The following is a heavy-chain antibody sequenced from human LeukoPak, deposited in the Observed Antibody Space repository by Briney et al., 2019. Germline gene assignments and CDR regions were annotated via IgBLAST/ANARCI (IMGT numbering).Heavy chain of an antibody. CDR3: ARERRNYYDSSGYYPDY. CDR2: ISAYNGNT. Sequence: ALVKVSCKASGYTFTSYGISWVRQAPGQGLEWMGWISAYNGNTNYAQKLQGRVTMTTDTSTSTAYMELRSLRSDDTAVYYCARERRNYYDSSGYYPDYWGQGTLVTVSS. J-gene: IGHJ4*02. V-gene: IGHV1-18*01. CDR1: GYTFTSYG. D-gene: IGHD3-22*01.